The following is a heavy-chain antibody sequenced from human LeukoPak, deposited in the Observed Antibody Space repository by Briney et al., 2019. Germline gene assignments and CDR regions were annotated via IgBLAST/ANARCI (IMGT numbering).Heavy chain of an antibody. Sequence: ASVKVSCKASGGTFSSYAISWVRQAPGQGLEWMGWINPNSGGTNYAQKFQGRVTMTRDTSISTAYMELSRLRSDDTAVYYCARGWLRNLDYWGQGTLVTVSS. CDR1: GGTFSSYA. V-gene: IGHV1-2*02. CDR2: INPNSGGT. J-gene: IGHJ4*02. D-gene: IGHD1-14*01. CDR3: ARGWLRNLDY.